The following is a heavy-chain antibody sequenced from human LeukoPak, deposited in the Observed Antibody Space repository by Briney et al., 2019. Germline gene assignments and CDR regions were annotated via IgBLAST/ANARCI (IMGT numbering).Heavy chain of an antibody. V-gene: IGHV3-23*01. J-gene: IGHJ4*02. CDR1: GFTFSTYA. CDR3: AKEIGGGTYGGNPVDY. CDR2: IRSGGSDT. Sequence: GGSLRLSCAPSGFTFSTYAMSWVRQAPGKGLEWVSGIRSGGSDTYYADSVKGRFTISRDNSKNTLYLQMNSLRAEDTAVYYCAKEIGGGTYGGNPVDYWGQGTLATVSS. D-gene: IGHD4-23*01.